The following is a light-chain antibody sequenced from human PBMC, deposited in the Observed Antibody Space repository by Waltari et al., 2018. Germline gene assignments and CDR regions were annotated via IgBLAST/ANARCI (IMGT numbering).Light chain of an antibody. J-gene: IGLJ2*01. V-gene: IGLV2-14*01. Sequence: QSALTQPASVSGSPGPSITISCTGTTRDVGRYNYVSWYQCHPGKAPELIIYEVTNRPSGVSDRFAGSKSGNTASLSISGLQPEDEADYYCSSYTSIKTPYVVFGGGTKVTVL. CDR1: TRDVGRYNY. CDR3: SSYTSIKTPYVV. CDR2: EVT.